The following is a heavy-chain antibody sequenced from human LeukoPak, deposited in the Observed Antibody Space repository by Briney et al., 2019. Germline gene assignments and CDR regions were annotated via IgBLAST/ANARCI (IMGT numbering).Heavy chain of an antibody. J-gene: IGHJ4*02. Sequence: ASVKVSCKASGYTFTGYYMHWVRQAPGQGLEWMGWINPNSGGTNYAQKFQGRVTMTRDTSISTAYMELSSLRSEDTAVYYCATYSSSYTHDYWGQGTLVTVSS. V-gene: IGHV1-2*02. D-gene: IGHD6-13*01. CDR3: ATYSSSYTHDY. CDR1: GYTFTGYY. CDR2: INPNSGGT.